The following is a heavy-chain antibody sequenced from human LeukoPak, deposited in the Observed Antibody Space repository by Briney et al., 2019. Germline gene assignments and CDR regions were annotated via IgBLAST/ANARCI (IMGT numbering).Heavy chain of an antibody. CDR2: IYSSGSA. Sequence: SETLSLSCTVSGGSITTYYWSWIRQPPGKGLEWIGFIYSSGSANYNPSLMSRVTMSVDTSKNQFSLKLSSVTAADTAVYYCARTHTYADYADFWGQGTLVTVSS. V-gene: IGHV4-59*01. CDR1: GGSITTYY. J-gene: IGHJ4*02. CDR3: ARTHTYADYADF. D-gene: IGHD4-17*01.